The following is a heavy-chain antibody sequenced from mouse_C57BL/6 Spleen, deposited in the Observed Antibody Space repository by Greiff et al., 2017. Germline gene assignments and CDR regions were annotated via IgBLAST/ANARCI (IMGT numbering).Heavy chain of an antibody. CDR3: ARPDYYGSSYGFAY. D-gene: IGHD1-1*01. CDR1: GYTFTSYW. J-gene: IGHJ3*01. V-gene: IGHV1-59*01. CDR2: IDPSDSYT. Sequence: QVQLQQPGAELVRPGTSVKLSCKASGYTFTSYWMHWVKQRPGQGLEWIGVIDPSDSYTNYNQKFKGKATLTVATSSSTAYMQLSSLTSEDSAVYYCARPDYYGSSYGFAYWGQGTLVTVSA.